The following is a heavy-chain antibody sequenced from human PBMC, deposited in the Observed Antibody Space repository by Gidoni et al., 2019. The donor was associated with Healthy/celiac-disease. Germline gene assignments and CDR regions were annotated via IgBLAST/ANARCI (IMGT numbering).Heavy chain of an antibody. V-gene: IGHV3-23*01. CDR3: AKDVDSSGYYYGSIDY. CDR2: ISGSGGST. D-gene: IGHD3-22*01. CDR1: GFTFSSSA. Sequence: EVQLLESGGGLVQPGGSLRLSCAASGFTFSSSAMSWVRQAPRQGLEWVSAISGSGGSTYYADSVKGRFTISRDNSKNTLYLQMNSLRAEDTAVYYCAKDVDSSGYYYGSIDYWGQGTLVTVSS. J-gene: IGHJ4*02.